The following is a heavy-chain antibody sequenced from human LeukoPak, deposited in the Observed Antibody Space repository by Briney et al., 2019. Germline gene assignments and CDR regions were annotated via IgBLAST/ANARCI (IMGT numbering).Heavy chain of an antibody. Sequence: GGSLRLSCAASGFTFSDNYMTWVRQAPGKGLEWLSYISGNGGVIQYADSVKGRFTLSRDNSKNTLYLQMNSLRAEDTAVFYCAKGGARLHSYYFDYWGQGTLVTVSS. CDR1: GFTFSDNY. CDR2: ISGNGGVI. D-gene: IGHD1-26*01. CDR3: AKGGARLHSYYFDY. V-gene: IGHV3-11*04. J-gene: IGHJ4*02.